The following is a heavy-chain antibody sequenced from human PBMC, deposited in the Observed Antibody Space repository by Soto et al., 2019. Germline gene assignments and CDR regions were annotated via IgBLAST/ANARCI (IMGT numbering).Heavy chain of an antibody. Sequence: GASVKGSCKASGYTFTIYGISWVRQAPGQGLEWMGWINPYSGNTGYAQKLQGRVTMTTDTSISTAYMELSSLRSDDTAVYYCARDRKVASSWYAFDIWGQGTMVTVSS. CDR2: INPYSGNT. V-gene: IGHV1-18*01. CDR1: GYTFTIYG. J-gene: IGHJ3*02. CDR3: ARDRKVASSWYAFDI. D-gene: IGHD6-13*01.